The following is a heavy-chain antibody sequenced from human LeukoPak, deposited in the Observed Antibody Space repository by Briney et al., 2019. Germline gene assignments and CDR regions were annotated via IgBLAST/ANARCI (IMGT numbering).Heavy chain of an antibody. D-gene: IGHD3-22*01. J-gene: IGHJ3*02. V-gene: IGHV3-7*01. Sequence: TGGSLRLSCAASGFTFSSYWMSWVRQAPGKGLEWVANIKQDGSEKYYVDSVKGRFTISRDNAKDSLYLQMNSLRAEDTAVYYCARETEYYDSSGFDIWGQGTMVTVSS. CDR1: GFTFSSYW. CDR3: ARETEYYDSSGFDI. CDR2: IKQDGSEK.